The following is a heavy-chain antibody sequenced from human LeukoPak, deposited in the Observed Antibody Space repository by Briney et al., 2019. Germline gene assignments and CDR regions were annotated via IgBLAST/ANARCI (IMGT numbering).Heavy chain of an antibody. V-gene: IGHV3-23*01. Sequence: QSGGSLRLSCAASGFTFSSYAMSWVRQAPGKGLEYVSTISAGGGSTFYADSMKGRSAISRDNSRNTVYLQMNSLRVEDTAVYYCARGGGLLWLGESPNCFDTWGQGTLVTVSS. CDR3: ARGGGLLWLGESPNCFDT. CDR2: ISAGGGST. CDR1: GFTFSSYA. J-gene: IGHJ5*02. D-gene: IGHD3-10*01.